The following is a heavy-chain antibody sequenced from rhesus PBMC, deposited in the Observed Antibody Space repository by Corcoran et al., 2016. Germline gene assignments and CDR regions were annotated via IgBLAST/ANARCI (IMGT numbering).Heavy chain of an antibody. J-gene: IGHJ3*01. CDR1: GGSISDNYR. Sequence: QVQLQESGPGVVKPSETLSLTCAVSGGSISDNYRWSWIRQPPREGLEWIGFISGSSPTTSYNPSLNSRVTISTDTSKNQFSLNLNSVTAADTAVYYCARPRPSHTGTPRAFDFWGQGLRVTVSS. D-gene: IGHD1-26*01. CDR2: ISGSSPTT. CDR3: ARPRPSHTGTPRAFDF. V-gene: IGHV4S10*01.